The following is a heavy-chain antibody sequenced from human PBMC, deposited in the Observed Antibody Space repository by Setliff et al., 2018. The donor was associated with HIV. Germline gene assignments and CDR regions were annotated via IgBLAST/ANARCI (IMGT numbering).Heavy chain of an antibody. D-gene: IGHD4-17*01. J-gene: IGHJ5*02. V-gene: IGHV3-66*02. CDR3: AKLTRLKASFPTDYLDP. CDR2: LYPGGSA. CDR1: RITLSSNY. Sequence: PGGSLRLSCTASRITLSSNYMTWVRQSPGKGLEWGSTLYPGGSAYYADSIKGRFTISRENAKNTLYLQMDSPRSEDTAVYFCAKLTRLKASFPTDYLDPWGQGILVTVSS.